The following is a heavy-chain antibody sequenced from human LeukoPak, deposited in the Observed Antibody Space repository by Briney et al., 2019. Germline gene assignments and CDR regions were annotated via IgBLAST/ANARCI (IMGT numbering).Heavy chain of an antibody. V-gene: IGHV3-11*01. J-gene: IGHJ4*02. CDR2: ISSSGSTI. D-gene: IGHD2-21*01. CDR3: ARDRSDSYYFDY. Sequence: PGGSLRLSCAASGFTFSDYYMSWIRQAPGKGLEWVSYISSSGSTIYYADSVKGRFTISRDNAKNSLYLQMNSLRAEDAAVYYCARDRSDSYYFDYWGQGTLVTVSS. CDR1: GFTFSDYY.